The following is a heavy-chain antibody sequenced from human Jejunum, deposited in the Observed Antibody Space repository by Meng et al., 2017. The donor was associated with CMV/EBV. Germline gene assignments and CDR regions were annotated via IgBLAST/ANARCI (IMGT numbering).Heavy chain of an antibody. Sequence: TFRDYGINWVRQAPGQGLEWIGWIVPYNGNKQASQNVQGRVTMTADTSTNTASMELRSLTSDDTAVYYCARVGPISGYPSHAFDIWGQGTMVTVSS. D-gene: IGHD5-12*01. CDR2: IVPYNGNK. CDR1: TFRDYG. J-gene: IGHJ3*02. V-gene: IGHV1-18*01. CDR3: ARVGPISGYPSHAFDI.